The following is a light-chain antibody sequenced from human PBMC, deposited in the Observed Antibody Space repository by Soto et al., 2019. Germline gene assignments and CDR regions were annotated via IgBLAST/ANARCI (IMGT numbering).Light chain of an antibody. CDR1: QSISSW. CDR3: QQYNSYSPWT. CDR2: KAS. Sequence: DIQMTQSPSTLSASVGDRVTITCRASQSISSWLAWYQQKPWKAPKLLIYKASSLESGVPSRFSGSGSGTEFTLTISRLQPDDFATYYCQQYNSYSPWTFGQGTKVEIK. V-gene: IGKV1-5*03. J-gene: IGKJ1*01.